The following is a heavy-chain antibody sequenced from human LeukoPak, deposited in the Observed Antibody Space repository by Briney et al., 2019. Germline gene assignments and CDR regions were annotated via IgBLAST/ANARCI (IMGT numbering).Heavy chain of an antibody. Sequence: PGGSLRLSCAASGFTFSSYAMSWVRQAPGKGLEWVSAISGSGGSTYYADSVKGRFTISRDNSKNTLYLQTNSLRAEDTAVYYCAKDFTYYDYVWGSYRYDAFDIWGQGTMVTVSS. J-gene: IGHJ3*02. D-gene: IGHD3-16*02. V-gene: IGHV3-23*01. CDR2: ISGSGGST. CDR1: GFTFSSYA. CDR3: AKDFTYYDYVWGSYRYDAFDI.